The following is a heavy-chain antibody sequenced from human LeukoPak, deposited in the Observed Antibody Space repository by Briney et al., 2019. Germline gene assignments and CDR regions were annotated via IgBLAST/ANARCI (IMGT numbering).Heavy chain of an antibody. V-gene: IGHV1-46*01. Sequence: ASVKVSCKASGYTFTSYYMHWVRQAPGQGLEWMGIINPSGGSTSYTQRFQGRVTMTRDTSTSTVYMELSSLRSEDTAVYYCAREGFPPKISDFWSGLGPYYYYGMDVWGQGTTVTVSS. CDR3: AREGFPPKISDFWSGLGPYYYYGMDV. CDR1: GYTFTSYY. J-gene: IGHJ6*02. CDR2: INPSGGST. D-gene: IGHD3-3*01.